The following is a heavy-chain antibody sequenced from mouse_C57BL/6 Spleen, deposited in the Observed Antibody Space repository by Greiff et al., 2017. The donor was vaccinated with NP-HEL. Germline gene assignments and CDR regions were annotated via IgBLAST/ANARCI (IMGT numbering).Heavy chain of an antibody. CDR2: ISDGGSYT. J-gene: IGHJ3*01. D-gene: IGHD2-4*01. V-gene: IGHV5-4*01. CDR1: GFTFSSYA. CDR3: AREDDYESFAY. Sequence: EVKLMESGGGLVKPGGSLKLSCAASGFTFSSYAMSWVRQTPEKRLEWVATISDGGSYTYYPDNVKGRFTISRDNAKNNLYLQMSHLKSEDTAMYYCAREDDYESFAYWGQGTLVTVSA.